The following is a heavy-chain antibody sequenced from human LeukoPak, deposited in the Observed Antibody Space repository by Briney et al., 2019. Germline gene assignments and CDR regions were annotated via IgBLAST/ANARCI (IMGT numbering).Heavy chain of an antibody. J-gene: IGHJ4*02. Sequence: PGGSLRLSCAASGYSFTAYGMGWVRQAPGKGPEWVAAISFNTHYPDSVKGRLTISRDNSKNTLYLQMNHLRAEDTAVYYCVKGHTDYYFTIDSWGQGTLVTVSS. V-gene: IGHV3-23*01. D-gene: IGHD2/OR15-2a*01. CDR2: ISFNT. CDR1: GYSFTAYG. CDR3: VKGHTDYYFTIDS.